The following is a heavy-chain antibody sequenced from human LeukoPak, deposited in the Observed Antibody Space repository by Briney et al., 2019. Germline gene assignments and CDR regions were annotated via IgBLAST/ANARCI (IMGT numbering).Heavy chain of an antibody. Sequence: GGSLRLSCAASGLTFSSYAMSWVRQAPGKGLEWVSAISGSGGSTDYADSVKGRFTISRDNSKNTLYLQMNSLRAEDTAVYYCAKVNTRSIAVAGKGWFDPWGQGTLVTVSS. J-gene: IGHJ5*02. CDR2: ISGSGGST. D-gene: IGHD6-19*01. CDR1: GLTFSSYA. CDR3: AKVNTRSIAVAGKGWFDP. V-gene: IGHV3-23*01.